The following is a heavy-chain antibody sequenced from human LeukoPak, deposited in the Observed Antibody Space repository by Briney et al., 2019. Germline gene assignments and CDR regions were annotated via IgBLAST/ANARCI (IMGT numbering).Heavy chain of an antibody. CDR3: ARISLPSWKLGYFDY. CDR2: INPNSGGT. J-gene: IGHJ4*02. Sequence: GASVKVSCKASGYTFTGYYMHWVRQAPGQGLEWMGWINPNSGGTNYAQKFKGRVTITRDTSISTAYMELGRLRSDDTAVYYCARISLPSWKLGYFDYWGQGTLVTVSS. D-gene: IGHD2-2*01. CDR1: GYTFTGYY. V-gene: IGHV1-2*02.